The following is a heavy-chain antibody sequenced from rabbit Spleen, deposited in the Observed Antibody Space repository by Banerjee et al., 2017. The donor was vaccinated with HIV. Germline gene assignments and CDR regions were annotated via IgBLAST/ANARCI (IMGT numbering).Heavy chain of an antibody. J-gene: IGHJ6*01. CDR1: GFSFSSDYY. D-gene: IGHD1-1*01. Sequence: QQLVESGGGLVKPGASLTLTCTASGFSFSSDYYMCWVRQAPGKGLEWIACIDTGSSGFTYFASWAKGRFTISKPSSTTVTLQMTSLTAADTATYFCARDTSSSFSSYGMDLWGQGTLVTVS. CDR3: ARDTSSSFSSYGMDL. V-gene: IGHV1S40*01. CDR2: IDTGSSGFT.